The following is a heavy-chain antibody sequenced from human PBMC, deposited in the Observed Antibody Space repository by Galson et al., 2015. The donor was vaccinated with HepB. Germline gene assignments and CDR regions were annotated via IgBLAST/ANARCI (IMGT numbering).Heavy chain of an antibody. J-gene: IGHJ4*02. CDR1: GGSFSGYY. Sequence: LTCAVYGGSFSGYYWSWIRQPPGKGLEWIGEINHSGSTNYNPSLKSRVTISVDTSKNQFSLKLSSVTAADTAVYYCARGASYYYDSSGYYGSPYYFDYWGQGTLVTVSS. D-gene: IGHD3-22*01. CDR3: ARGASYYYDSSGYYGSPYYFDY. CDR2: INHSGST. V-gene: IGHV4-34*01.